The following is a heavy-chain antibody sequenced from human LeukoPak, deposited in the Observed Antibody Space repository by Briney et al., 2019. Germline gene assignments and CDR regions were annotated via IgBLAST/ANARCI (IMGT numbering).Heavy chain of an antibody. V-gene: IGHV3-30*04. CDR3: ARDGASRRAPDEY. CDR1: GFALSSYA. J-gene: IGHJ4*02. CDR2: DPIDGSSK. D-gene: IGHD1-14*01. Sequence: GRALRLACAASGFALSSYAMHWVRQAPGKGLEWVAVDPIDGSSKYYADSVKGRFTISRDNYKNTVYLKMDSLRGDDTAVYYCARDGASRRAPDEYWGQGTLVIVSS.